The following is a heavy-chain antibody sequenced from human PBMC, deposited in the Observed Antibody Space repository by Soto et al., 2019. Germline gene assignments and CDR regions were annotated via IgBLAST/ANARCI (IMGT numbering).Heavy chain of an antibody. J-gene: IGHJ6*02. CDR2: VSSDGSFK. Sequence: QVQLVESGGGVVQPGGSLRLSCEASGFTFSKFGIHWVRQAPGKGLEWVAVVSSDGSFKYYADSVKGRFTISRDNSKNTLYLQMNSLRPEDTALYYGAKDSDQLLFEYYYYGMDVWGQGTTVTVSS. V-gene: IGHV3-30*18. D-gene: IGHD2-2*01. CDR3: AKDSDQLLFEYYYYGMDV. CDR1: GFTFSKFG.